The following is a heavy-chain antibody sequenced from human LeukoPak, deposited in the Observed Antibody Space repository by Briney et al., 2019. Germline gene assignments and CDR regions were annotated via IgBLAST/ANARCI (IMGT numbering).Heavy chain of an antibody. CDR3: ARVGPRWCSSTSCYNFDY. Sequence: ASVKVSCKASGYTFTGYYMHWVRQAPGQGLEWMGWINPNSGGTNYAQKFQGRVTMTRDTSISTAYMELSRLRSDDTAVYYCARVGPRWCSSTSCYNFDYWGQGTLVTVSS. D-gene: IGHD2-2*01. V-gene: IGHV1-2*02. CDR1: GYTFTGYY. CDR2: INPNSGGT. J-gene: IGHJ4*02.